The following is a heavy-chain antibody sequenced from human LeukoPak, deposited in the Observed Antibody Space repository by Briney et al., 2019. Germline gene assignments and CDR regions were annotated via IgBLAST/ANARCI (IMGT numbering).Heavy chain of an antibody. CDR2: INPNSGGT. Sequence: ASVKVSCKASGYTFTGYYMHWVRRAPGQGLEWMGWINPNSGGTNYAQKFQGRVTMTRDTSISTAYMELSRLRSDDTAVYYCAFLPYDYVWGSYRYPRPYYFDYWGQGTLVTVSS. CDR1: GYTFTGYY. J-gene: IGHJ4*02. V-gene: IGHV1-2*02. D-gene: IGHD3-16*02. CDR3: AFLPYDYVWGSYRYPRPYYFDY.